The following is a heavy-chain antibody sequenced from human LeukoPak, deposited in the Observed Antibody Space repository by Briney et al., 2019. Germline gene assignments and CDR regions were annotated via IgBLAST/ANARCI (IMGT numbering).Heavy chain of an antibody. D-gene: IGHD3-22*01. CDR1: GYSFTSYW. J-gene: IGHJ4*02. Sequence: PGESLKISCKGSGYSFTSYWIGWVRQMPGKGLEWMGIIYPVDSDTRYSPSYHGQVPISADKSIRTAYLQWSSLKASDTAMYYCARRDYYDSSGDGDYWGQGTLVTVSS. CDR2: IYPVDSDT. CDR3: ARRDYYDSSGDGDY. V-gene: IGHV5-51*01.